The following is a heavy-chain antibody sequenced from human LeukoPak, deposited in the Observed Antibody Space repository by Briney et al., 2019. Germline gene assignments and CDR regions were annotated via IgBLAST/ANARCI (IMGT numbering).Heavy chain of an antibody. CDR1: GGSISSGDYY. D-gene: IGHD3-10*01. Sequence: NPSETLSLTCTVSGGSISSGDYYWSWIRQPPGKGREWIGYSYCSGSTYYNPSLKSRVTISVDTSKNQFSLKLSSVTAADTAVYYCARAHYGSGSYYPITRFDPWGQGTLVTVSS. CDR2: SYCSGST. V-gene: IGHV4-30-4*01. J-gene: IGHJ5*02. CDR3: ARAHYGSGSYYPITRFDP.